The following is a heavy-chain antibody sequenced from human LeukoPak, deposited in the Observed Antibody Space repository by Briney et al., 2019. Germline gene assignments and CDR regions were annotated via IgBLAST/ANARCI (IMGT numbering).Heavy chain of an antibody. CDR1: DSSFSSHG. D-gene: IGHD3-16*01. Sequence: GGSLRLSCAAPDSSFSSHGMHWVRPAPGRGLEWVAGISVNGDTFHIDSVRGRFTISRENAKNSLYLQMNSLRVEDTALYYCARNWGNLYFDLWGRGTLVTVSS. J-gene: IGHJ2*01. CDR3: ARNWGNLYFDL. CDR2: ISVNGDT. V-gene: IGHV3-13*01.